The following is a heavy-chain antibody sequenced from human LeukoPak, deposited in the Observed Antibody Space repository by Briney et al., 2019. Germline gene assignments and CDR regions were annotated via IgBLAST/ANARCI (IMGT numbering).Heavy chain of an antibody. CDR1: GFTFSTYW. CDR2: ITPPGDNT. Sequence: GGSLRLSCAASGFTFSTYWMHWIRQVPGKGLVWVSRITPPGDNTNYADSVRGRFTVSRDNAKNTLYLQMSSLRDDDTAVYYCVREGPGDRRQFDYWGQGTLVTVSA. CDR3: VREGPGDRRQFDY. D-gene: IGHD7-27*01. J-gene: IGHJ4*02. V-gene: IGHV3-74*01.